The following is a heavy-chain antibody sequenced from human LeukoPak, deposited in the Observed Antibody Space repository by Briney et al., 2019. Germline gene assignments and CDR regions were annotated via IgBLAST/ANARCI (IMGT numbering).Heavy chain of an antibody. CDR3: AKGGYYYDSSGYPDY. CDR1: GFSFSSYS. Sequence: AGGSLRLSCAASGFSFSSYSMNWGRQAPGKGLEWVSSISSSSSYIYYADSVKGRFTISRDNAKNSLYLQMNSLRAEDTAVYYCAKGGYYYDSSGYPDYWGQGTLVTVSS. D-gene: IGHD3-22*01. V-gene: IGHV3-21*01. J-gene: IGHJ4*02. CDR2: ISSSSSYI.